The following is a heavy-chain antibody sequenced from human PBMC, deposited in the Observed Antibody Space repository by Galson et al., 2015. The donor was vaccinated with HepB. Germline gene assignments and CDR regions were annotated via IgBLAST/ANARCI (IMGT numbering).Heavy chain of an antibody. Sequence: SVKVSCKASGGTFSSYAISWVRQAPGQGLEWMGGIIPIFGTANYAQKFQGRVTITADKSTSTAYMELSSLRSEDTAVYYCASKQQQSGYYYYGMDVWGQGTTVTVSS. CDR2: IIPIFGTA. D-gene: IGHD6-13*01. J-gene: IGHJ6*02. V-gene: IGHV1-69*06. CDR1: GGTFSSYA. CDR3: ASKQQQSGYYYYGMDV.